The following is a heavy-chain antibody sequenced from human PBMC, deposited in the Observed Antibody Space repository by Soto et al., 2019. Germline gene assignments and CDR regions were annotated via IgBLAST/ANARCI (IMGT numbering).Heavy chain of an antibody. D-gene: IGHD2-8*01. CDR2: LNGDGSDI. CDR3: AREGDSFCTHNDCRHPFAF. CDR1: GFTFSSYW. V-gene: IGHV3-74*01. Sequence: PGGSLRLSCAASGFTFSSYWMHWVLQAPGKGPVWVSRLNGDGSDITYADSVKGRFTISRDNTKNALFLQMNSLRADDTAVYYCAREGDSFCTHNDCRHPFAFWALGTFVTVSS. J-gene: IGHJ4*02.